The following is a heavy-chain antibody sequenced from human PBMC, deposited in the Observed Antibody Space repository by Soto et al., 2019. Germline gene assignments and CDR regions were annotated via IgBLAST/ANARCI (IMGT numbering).Heavy chain of an antibody. CDR2: ISSNGGST. D-gene: IGHD4-17*01. CDR3: ATNYGDYYYYGMDV. Sequence: EVQLVESGGGLVQPGGSLRLSCAASGFTFSSYAMHWVRQAPGKGLEYVSAISSNGGSTYYANSVKGRFTISRDNSKNTLYPQMGSLRAEDMTVYYCATNYGDYYYYGMDVWGQGTTVTVSS. V-gene: IGHV3-64*01. CDR1: GFTFSSYA. J-gene: IGHJ6*02.